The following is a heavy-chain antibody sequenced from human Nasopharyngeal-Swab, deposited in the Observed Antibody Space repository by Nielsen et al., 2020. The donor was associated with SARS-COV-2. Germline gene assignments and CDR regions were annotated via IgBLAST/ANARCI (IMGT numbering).Heavy chain of an antibody. V-gene: IGHV3-7*01. CDR1: GFTFSSYW. J-gene: IGHJ4*02. CDR2: IKQDGSEK. D-gene: IGHD4-17*01. Sequence: GESLKISCAASGFTFSSYWMSWVRQAPGKGLEWVANIKQDGSEKYYVDSVKGRFTISRDNAKNSLYLQMNSLRAEDTAVYYCARDLHGDYALDYWGQGTLVTVSS. CDR3: ARDLHGDYALDY.